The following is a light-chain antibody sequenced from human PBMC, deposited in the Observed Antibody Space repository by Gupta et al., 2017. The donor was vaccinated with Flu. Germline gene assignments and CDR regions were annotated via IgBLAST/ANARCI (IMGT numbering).Light chain of an antibody. CDR3: HSDNGYNWV. V-gene: IGLV6-57*03. J-gene: IGLJ3*02. CDR1: SVGVASDD. CDR2: QRE. Sequence: TVTISFTRISVGVASDDVQWLQQRPGSAPILVIYQRELSLSVVPARFSGTCEPTSSTASRVISLQLPEDEDYYYCHSDNGYNWVFGGGTKLTVL.